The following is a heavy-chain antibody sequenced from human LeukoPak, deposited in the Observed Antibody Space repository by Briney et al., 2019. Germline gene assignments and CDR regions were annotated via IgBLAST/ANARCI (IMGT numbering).Heavy chain of an antibody. J-gene: IGHJ5*02. V-gene: IGHV3-48*03. CDR3: ARSPRRAAAGEGTPFDP. CDR1: GFSFSGFE. CDR2: ISSRGTTM. Sequence: GGSLRLSCAASGFSFSGFEMNWVRQAPGKGLEWISYISSRGTTMYYADSVKGRFTISRDSAKSSLYLQMNSLRGEDTAVYYCARSPRRAAAGEGTPFDPWGQGTLVTVSS. D-gene: IGHD6-13*01.